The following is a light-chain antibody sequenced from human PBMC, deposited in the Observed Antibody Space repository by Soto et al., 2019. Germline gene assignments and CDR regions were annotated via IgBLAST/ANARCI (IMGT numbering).Light chain of an antibody. CDR3: QQRSDWPAWT. V-gene: IGKV3-11*01. Sequence: EIVLTQSPATLSLSPGERATLSCRASQSVSSSLAWYQQKPGLPPRLLIYDASNRAAGIPARFSGSGSGTDFTLTISSLEPEAFAVYYCQQRSDWPAWTFGQGTKVEIK. CDR1: QSVSSS. CDR2: DAS. J-gene: IGKJ1*01.